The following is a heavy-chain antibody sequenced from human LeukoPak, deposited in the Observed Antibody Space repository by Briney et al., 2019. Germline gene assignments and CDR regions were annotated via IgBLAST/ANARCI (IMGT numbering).Heavy chain of an antibody. CDR3: ARQFRDSSGYYSYYFDN. D-gene: IGHD3-22*01. J-gene: IGHJ4*03. CDR2: IYPGDSDT. V-gene: IGHV5-51*01. CDR1: GYSFTTYW. Sequence: GESLKISCKGSGYSFTTYWIGWVRQMPGRGLEWMGIIYPGDSDTRYSPSFQGQVTISADTSISTAYLQWSSLKASDTAMYYCARQFRDSSGYYSYYFDNSGAGTLRSVSS.